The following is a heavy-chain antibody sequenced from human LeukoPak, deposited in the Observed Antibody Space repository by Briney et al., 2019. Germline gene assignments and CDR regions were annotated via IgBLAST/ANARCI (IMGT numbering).Heavy chain of an antibody. V-gene: IGHV3-33*06. D-gene: IGHD6-19*01. CDR3: AKDLVSSGWPDAFDI. CDR1: GFTFSSYG. Sequence: AGGSLRLSCAAPGFTFSSYGMHWVRQAPGKGLEWVAVIWYDGSNKYYADSVKGRFTISRDNSKNTLYLQTNSLRAEDTAVYYCAKDLVSSGWPDAFDIWGQGTMVTVSS. J-gene: IGHJ3*02. CDR2: IWYDGSNK.